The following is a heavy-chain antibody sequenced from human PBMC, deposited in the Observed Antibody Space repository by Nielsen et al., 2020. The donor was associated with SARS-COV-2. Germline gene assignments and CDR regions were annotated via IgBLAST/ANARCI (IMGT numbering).Heavy chain of an antibody. CDR1: GFTFSSYG. V-gene: IGHV3-33*01. D-gene: IGHD6-13*01. CDR2: IWYDGSNK. J-gene: IGHJ4*02. CDR3: ARDGSSSCQDY. Sequence: GGSLRLSCAASGFTFSSYGMHWVRQAPGKGLEWVAVIWYDGSNKYYADSVKGRFTISRDNSKNTLYLQMNSLRAEDTAVYYCARDGSSSCQDYWGQGTLVTVSS.